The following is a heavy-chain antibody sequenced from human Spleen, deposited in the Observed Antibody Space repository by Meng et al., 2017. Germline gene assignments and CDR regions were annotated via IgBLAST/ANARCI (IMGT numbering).Heavy chain of an antibody. CDR3: ASYNSGWPQFDS. J-gene: IGHJ4*02. V-gene: IGHV4-4*02. D-gene: IGHD6-19*01. CDR2: IYHSGTT. CDR1: GGSISSTKW. Sequence: QGQLRAAGHGLLKPSGTLSLTGAVSGGSISSTKWWNWVRQTAGKGLEWIGEIYHSGTTNYNPSLKSRVTMSVDESKNQFSLKLTSVTAADTAVYYCASYNSGWPQFDSWGQGTLVTVSS.